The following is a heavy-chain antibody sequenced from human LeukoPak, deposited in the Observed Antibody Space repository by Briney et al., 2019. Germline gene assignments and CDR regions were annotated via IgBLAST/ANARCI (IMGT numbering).Heavy chain of an antibody. Sequence: ASVKVSCKASGGTFSSYAISWVRQAPGQGLEWMGGIIPIFGTANYAQKFQGRVTITTDESTSTAYMELSSLRSEDTAVYYCARADEGYCSSTSCYTKGFDYWGQGTPVTVSS. CDR1: GGTFSSYA. V-gene: IGHV1-69*05. D-gene: IGHD2-2*02. CDR2: IIPIFGTA. J-gene: IGHJ4*02. CDR3: ARADEGYCSSTSCYTKGFDY.